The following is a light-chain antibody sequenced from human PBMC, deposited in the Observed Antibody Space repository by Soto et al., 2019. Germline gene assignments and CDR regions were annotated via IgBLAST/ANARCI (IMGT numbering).Light chain of an antibody. Sequence: QSALTQPASVSGSPGQSITISCTGTSSFIGRYNFVSWYQQHPGKAPKLLVYEVTNRPSGVSNRFSGSKSGNTASLTIFGLQTEDEADYYCSSYTSVTTFVVFGTGTKLTVL. V-gene: IGLV2-14*01. CDR1: SSFIGRYNF. J-gene: IGLJ1*01. CDR2: EVT. CDR3: SSYTSVTTFVV.